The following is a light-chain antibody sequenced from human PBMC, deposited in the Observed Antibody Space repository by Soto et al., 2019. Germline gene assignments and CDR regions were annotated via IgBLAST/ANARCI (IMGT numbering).Light chain of an antibody. V-gene: IGLV2-14*01. CDR3: SSYTSSSTLMV. CDR2: DVS. Sequence: QSALTQPASVSGSPGQSITISCTGTSSDDGGYNYVSWYQQHPGKAPKLMIYDVSNRPSGVSNRFSGSKFGNTASLTISGLQAEDEADYYCSSYTSSSTLMVFGGGTKLTVL. CDR1: SSDDGGYNY. J-gene: IGLJ2*01.